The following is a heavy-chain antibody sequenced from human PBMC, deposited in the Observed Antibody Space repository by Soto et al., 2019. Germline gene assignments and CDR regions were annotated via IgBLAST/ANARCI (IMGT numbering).Heavy chain of an antibody. J-gene: IGHJ4*02. V-gene: IGHV3-64D*08. CDR1: GFTFSSYA. D-gene: IGHD3-9*01. Sequence: GGSLRLSCSASGFTFSSYAMHWVRQAPGKGLEYVSAISSNGGSTYYADSVKGRFTISRDNSKNTLYLQMSSLRAEDTAVYYWVKGGTYYDILRGPLHPFDYWGQGTLVTVSS. CDR3: VKGGTYYDILRGPLHPFDY. CDR2: ISSNGGST.